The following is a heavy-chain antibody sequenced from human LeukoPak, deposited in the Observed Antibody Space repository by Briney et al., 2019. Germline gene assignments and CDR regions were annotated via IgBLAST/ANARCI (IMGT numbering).Heavy chain of an antibody. CDR1: GYMFTHYG. Sequence: ASVKVSCRASGYMFTHYGVSWVRQAPGQGLEWMGWINSAEGGTLYAENLQGRVTLTTDTSTSTLYMELRTLRSDDTAVYYCARSSSGWSVDFWGQGTLVTVSS. J-gene: IGHJ4*02. CDR3: ARSSSGWSVDF. CDR2: INSAEGGT. D-gene: IGHD6-19*01. V-gene: IGHV1-18*01.